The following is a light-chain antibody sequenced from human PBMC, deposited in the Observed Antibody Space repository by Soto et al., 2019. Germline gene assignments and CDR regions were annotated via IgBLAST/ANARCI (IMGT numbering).Light chain of an antibody. CDR2: EVS. CDR1: SSDVGGYNY. J-gene: IGLJ2*01. CDR3: SSYTCSSTVV. V-gene: IGLV2-14*01. Sequence: QSVLTQPASVSGSPGESTTISCTGTSSDVGGYNYVSWYQQPPGKAPKLMIYEVSNRPSGVSNRFSGSKSGNTASLTISGLQAEDEADYYCSSYTCSSTVVFGGGTKVTVL.